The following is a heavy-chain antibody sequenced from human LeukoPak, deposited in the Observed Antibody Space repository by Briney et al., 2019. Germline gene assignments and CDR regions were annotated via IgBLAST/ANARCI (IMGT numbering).Heavy chain of an antibody. D-gene: IGHD3-3*01. V-gene: IGHV3-21*01. CDR2: ISSSSSYI. CDR1: GFTFSSYS. CDR3: ARDGAGAYYDFWSTDY. Sequence: GGSLRLSCAASGFTFSSYSMNWVRRAPGKGLEWVSSISSSSSYIYYADSVKGRFTISRDNAKNSLYLQMNSLRAEDTAVYYCARDGAGAYYDFWSTDYWGQGTLVTVSS. J-gene: IGHJ4*02.